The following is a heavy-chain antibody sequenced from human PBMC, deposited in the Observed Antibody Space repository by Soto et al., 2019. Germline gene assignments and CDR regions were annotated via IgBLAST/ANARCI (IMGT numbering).Heavy chain of an antibody. Sequence: SETLSLTWTVSGGSLSSGDYYRSWIRQPPGKGLEWIGYIYYSGSTYYNPSLKSRVTISVDTSKNQFSLKLSSVTAADTAVYYCARGGIDSYGFDYWGQGTLVTVSS. CDR2: IYYSGST. J-gene: IGHJ4*02. D-gene: IGHD5-18*01. CDR3: ARGGIDSYGFDY. V-gene: IGHV4-30-4*01. CDR1: GGSLSSGDYY.